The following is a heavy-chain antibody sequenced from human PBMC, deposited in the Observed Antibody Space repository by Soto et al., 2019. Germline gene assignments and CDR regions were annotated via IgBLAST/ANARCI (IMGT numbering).Heavy chain of an antibody. CDR3: VRFSTPKNDAFDI. CDR2: ISAYNGNT. Sequence: QVQLVQSGAEVKKPGAAVKVSCKAAGYTFTSHGISWVRQAPGQGRAWMGWISAYNGNTNYAQKIQGRVTMTTDTSTSTAYMELRSLRSDYTAVYYCVRFSTPKNDAFDIWGQGTMVTVSS. D-gene: IGHD3-16*01. CDR1: GYTFTSHG. J-gene: IGHJ3*02. V-gene: IGHV1-18*01.